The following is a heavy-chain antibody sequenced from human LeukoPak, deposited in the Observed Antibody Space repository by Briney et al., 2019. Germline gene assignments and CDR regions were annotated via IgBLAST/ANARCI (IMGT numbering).Heavy chain of an antibody. J-gene: IGHJ5*02. CDR3: ARASDYYDSSGYLT. Sequence: XGSLRLSCAASGFTFSSYWMSWVRQAPGKGLEWVANIKQDGSEKYYVDSVKGRFTISRDNAKNSLYLQMNSLRAEDTAVYYCARASDYYDSSGYLTWGQGTLVTVSS. V-gene: IGHV3-7*03. CDR2: IKQDGSEK. D-gene: IGHD3-22*01. CDR1: GFTFSSYW.